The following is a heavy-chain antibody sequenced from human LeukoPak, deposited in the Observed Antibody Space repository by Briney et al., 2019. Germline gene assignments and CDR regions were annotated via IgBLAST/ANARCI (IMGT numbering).Heavy chain of an antibody. CDR2: MYHSGNT. V-gene: IGHV4-38-2*01. CDR1: GYSISSGYY. Sequence: SETLSLTCAVSGYSISSGYYWGWIRQPPGKGLDWIASMYHSGNTYYNPSLKSRVTISVDTSKNQFSLRLSSVTAADTAVNYCAKQGPTVVTHFDTWGQGTLVTVSS. J-gene: IGHJ4*02. D-gene: IGHD4-23*01. CDR3: AKQGPTVVTHFDT.